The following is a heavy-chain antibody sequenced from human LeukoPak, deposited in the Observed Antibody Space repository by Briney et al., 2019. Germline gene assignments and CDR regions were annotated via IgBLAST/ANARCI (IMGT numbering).Heavy chain of an antibody. J-gene: IGHJ4*02. CDR2: INHSGST. V-gene: IGHV4-34*01. D-gene: IGHD2-21*01. Sequence: PSETLSLTCAVYGGSFSGYYWSWIRQPPGKGLEWIGEINHSGSTNYNPSLKSRVTISVDTSKNQFSLKLSSVTAADTAVYYCARDHQGGDYFDYWGQGTLVTVSP. CDR1: GGSFSGYY. CDR3: ARDHQGGDYFDY.